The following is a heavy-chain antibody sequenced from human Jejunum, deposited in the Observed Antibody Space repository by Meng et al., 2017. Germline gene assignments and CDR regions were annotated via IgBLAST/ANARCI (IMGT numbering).Heavy chain of an antibody. D-gene: IGHD1-1*01. CDR1: GASMSSGNYY. CDR3: ARVNWTSSYWYFDL. V-gene: IGHV4-31*01. CDR2: IYYSGST. Sequence: QMHLQESGPGLVNPSQTLSLTFTVSGASMSSGNYYWTWIRQHPGKGLEWIGYIYYSGSTYYNPSLQSLVTISIDMSENQFSLKLTSVTAADTAVYYCARVNWTSSYWYFDLWGRGTLVTVSS. J-gene: IGHJ2*01.